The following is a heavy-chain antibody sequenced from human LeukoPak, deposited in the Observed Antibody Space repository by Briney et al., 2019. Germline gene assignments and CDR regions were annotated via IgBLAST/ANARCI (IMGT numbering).Heavy chain of an antibody. V-gene: IGHV3-23*01. J-gene: IGHJ4*02. CDR2: ISGSNGTT. CDR3: AYQTSEWFGESTLFDY. CDR1: GFSFSTYA. D-gene: IGHD3-10*01. Sequence: GGSLRLSCAASGFSFSTYAMSWVRQAPGKGLEWVSAISGSNGTTYYADSVKGRFTISRDNSKNTLYLQMNSLRAEDTAVYYCAYQTSEWFGESTLFDYWGQGTLVTVSS.